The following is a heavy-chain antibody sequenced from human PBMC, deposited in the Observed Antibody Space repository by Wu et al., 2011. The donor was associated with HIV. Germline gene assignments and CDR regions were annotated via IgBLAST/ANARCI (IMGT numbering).Heavy chain of an antibody. D-gene: IGHD2-8*01. J-gene: IGHJ2*01. V-gene: IGHV1-69*01. CDR1: GGTLRKYA. CDR2: IVPVLGGS. Sequence: QVQLVQSGAEVREPGSSVKVSCQASGGTLRKYAFSWVRQAPGQGLEWLGGIVPVLGGSDYAQKFRGRFTITADESRTTVHMELSSLRSDDTAVYYCARAQYCTNGVCYTVRWYFDLWGRGTLVTVSS. CDR3: ARAQYCTNGVCYTVRWYFDL.